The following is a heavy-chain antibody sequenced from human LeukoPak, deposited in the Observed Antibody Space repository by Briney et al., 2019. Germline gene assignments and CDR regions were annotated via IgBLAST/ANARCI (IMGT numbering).Heavy chain of an antibody. Sequence: GGSLRLSCAASGFTFNSYGMNWVRQAPGKGLEWVSAISGSGITTYYADSVKGRFTISRDNSKNTLYLQMNSLRAEDTAVYYCAREWESDAFDIWGQGTMVTVSS. J-gene: IGHJ3*02. CDR3: AREWESDAFDI. CDR2: ISGSGITT. D-gene: IGHD1-26*01. V-gene: IGHV3-23*01. CDR1: GFTFNSYG.